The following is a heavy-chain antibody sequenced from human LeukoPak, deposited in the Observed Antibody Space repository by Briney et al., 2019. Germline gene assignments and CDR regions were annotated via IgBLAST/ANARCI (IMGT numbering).Heavy chain of an antibody. D-gene: IGHD4-17*01. V-gene: IGHV5-51*01. CDR1: GYRFNAYW. CDR2: IYPDDSDT. Sequence: GESLRISCKGSGYRFNAYWIAWVRQMPGKGLEWMGIIYPDDSDTRYSPSFQGQVTISADKSISTAYLQWSSLKASDTAMYYCASTTTVTHFDYWGQGTLVTVSS. J-gene: IGHJ4*02. CDR3: ASTTTVTHFDY.